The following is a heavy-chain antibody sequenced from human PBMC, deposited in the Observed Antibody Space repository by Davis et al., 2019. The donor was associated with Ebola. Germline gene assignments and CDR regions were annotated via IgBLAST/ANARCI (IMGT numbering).Heavy chain of an antibody. V-gene: IGHV3-74*01. Sequence: GESLKISCAASGFTFSSYWMHWVRQAPGKGLVWVSRINSDGSSTSYADSVKGRFTISRDNAKNTLYLQMNTLRGDDTAIYYCTKESGWARGCFDLWGQGTLVTVSS. CDR2: INSDGSST. CDR1: GFTFSSYW. D-gene: IGHD6-6*01. CDR3: TKESGWARGCFDL. J-gene: IGHJ5*02.